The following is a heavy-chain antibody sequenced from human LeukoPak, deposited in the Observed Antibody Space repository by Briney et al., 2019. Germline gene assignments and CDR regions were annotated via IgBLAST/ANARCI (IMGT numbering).Heavy chain of an antibody. CDR3: AKGGTAPPPHYYYGMDV. D-gene: IGHD1-1*01. J-gene: IGHJ6*02. V-gene: IGHV3-23*01. Sequence: PGGSLRLSCAASGFTFSSYAMSWVRPAPGKGLEWVSSISGSGGSTYYADSVKGRFTISRDNSKIMLYLELNDLSAQDRAVCYCAKGGTAPPPHYYYGMDVWGQGTTVTVSS. CDR1: GFTFSSYA. CDR2: ISGSGGST.